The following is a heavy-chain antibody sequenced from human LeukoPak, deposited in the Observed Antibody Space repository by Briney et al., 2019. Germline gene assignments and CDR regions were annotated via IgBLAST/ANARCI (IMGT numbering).Heavy chain of an antibody. CDR3: ARASYTVRDAFDI. Sequence: SETLSLTCTVSGGSFSSYYWSWIRQPPGKGLEWIGYIYYSGSTNYNPSLKSRVTISVDTSKNQFSLKLSSVTAADTAVYYCARASYTVRDAFDIWGQGTMVTASS. CDR1: GGSFSSYY. D-gene: IGHD4-17*01. J-gene: IGHJ3*02. CDR2: IYYSGST. V-gene: IGHV4-59*01.